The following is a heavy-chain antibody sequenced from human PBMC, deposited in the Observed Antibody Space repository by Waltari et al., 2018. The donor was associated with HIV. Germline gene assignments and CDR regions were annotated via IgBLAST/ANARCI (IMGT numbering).Heavy chain of an antibody. D-gene: IGHD1-26*01. CDR3: ASDVVGARDY. CDR2: INAGNGNT. CDR1: GHPFTRYA. V-gene: IGHV1-3*01. Sequence: QVQLVQSGAGVQKPGASVKVSCKASGHPFTRYALHWVRQAPGQRLEGMGWINAGNGNTKYSKKFQGRVTITRDTSASTGYMELSSLRSEDTAVYYCASDVVGARDYWGQGTLVTVSS. J-gene: IGHJ4*02.